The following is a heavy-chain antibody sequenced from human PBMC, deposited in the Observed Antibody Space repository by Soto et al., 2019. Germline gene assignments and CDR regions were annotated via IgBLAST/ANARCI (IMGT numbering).Heavy chain of an antibody. J-gene: IGHJ6*02. Sequence: SETLSLTCAVYGGSFSGYYWSWIRQPPGKGLEWIGEINHSGSTNYNPSLKSRVTISVDTSKNQFSLKLSSVTAADTAVYYCARGTSLFWSGYYYGMDVWGQGTTVTGSS. CDR2: INHSGST. CDR1: GGSFSGYY. V-gene: IGHV4-34*01. CDR3: ARGTSLFWSGYYYGMDV. D-gene: IGHD3-3*01.